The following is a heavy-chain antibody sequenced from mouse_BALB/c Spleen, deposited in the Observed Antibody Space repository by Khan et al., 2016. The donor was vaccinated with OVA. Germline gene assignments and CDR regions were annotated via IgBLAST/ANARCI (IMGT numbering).Heavy chain of an antibody. Sequence: QIQLVQSGPELKKPGETVRISCKASGYTFTTAGIQWVQQLPGKGLKWIGWINTHSGVPKYAEDFKGRFAFSLEISVNTAYLQITTLKNEDTATYFCARGDAAYYRNDGGAMEYWGQGTSVTVSS. CDR3: ARGDAAYYRNDGGAMEY. D-gene: IGHD2-14*01. J-gene: IGHJ4*01. V-gene: IGHV9-4*02. CDR2: INTHSGVP. CDR1: GYTFTTAG.